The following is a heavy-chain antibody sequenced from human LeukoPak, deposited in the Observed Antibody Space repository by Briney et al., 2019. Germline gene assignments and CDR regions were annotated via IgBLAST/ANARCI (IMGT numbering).Heavy chain of an antibody. CDR3: VRHGLPDWNYDF. V-gene: IGHV4-59*08. CDR2: IYHSETT. J-gene: IGHJ4*02. D-gene: IGHD1-7*01. Sequence: SETLSLTCTVSGGSMIDYYWTWIRQPPGKGLEWIGYIYHSETTTYNPSLESRVTISVDTSKNHFSLKLRSMTAADTAIYYCVRHGLPDWNYDFWGPETLVTVSS. CDR1: GGSMIDYY.